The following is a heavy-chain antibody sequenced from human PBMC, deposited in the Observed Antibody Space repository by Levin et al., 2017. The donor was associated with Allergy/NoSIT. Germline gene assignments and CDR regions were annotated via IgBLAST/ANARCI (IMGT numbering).Heavy chain of an antibody. V-gene: IGHV3-23*01. CDR2: ISGSGGST. Sequence: GESLKISCAASGFTFSSYAMSWVRQAPGKGLEWVSAISGSGGSTYYADSVKGRFTISRDNSKNTLYLQMNSLRAEDTAVYYCAKDPSVEGAFDIWGQGTMVTVSS. J-gene: IGHJ3*02. D-gene: IGHD6-19*01. CDR3: AKDPSVEGAFDI. CDR1: GFTFSSYA.